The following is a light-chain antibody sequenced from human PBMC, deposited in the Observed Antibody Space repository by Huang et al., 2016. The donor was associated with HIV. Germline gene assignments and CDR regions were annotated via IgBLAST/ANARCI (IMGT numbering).Light chain of an antibody. CDR3: QQYFTAPG. Sequence: DIVMTQSPDSLAVSLGERATITCTSSQSVFSTSTIKNYLAWYQHKPGQPPKVLISWAAGRETGVPDRFRGGGSGTKFTLTISSLQPEYVATYYCQQYFTAPGFGQGTNVEF. CDR1: QSVFSTSTIKNY. CDR2: WAA. V-gene: IGKV4-1*01. J-gene: IGKJ1*01.